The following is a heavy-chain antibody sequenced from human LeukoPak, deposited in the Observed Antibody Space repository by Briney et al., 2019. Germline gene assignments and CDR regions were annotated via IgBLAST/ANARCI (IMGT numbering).Heavy chain of an antibody. J-gene: IGHJ4*02. D-gene: IGHD6-19*01. CDR2: IRYDGTNK. Sequence: PGGSLRLSCAASGFTFSSYGMHWVRQAPGKGVEWVAFIRYDGTNKYYGDSVKGRFTISRDNSKNTLYLQLSSLRAEDTALYYCAKDDSIGWYYFDYWGQGTLVTVSA. V-gene: IGHV3-30*02. CDR1: GFTFSSYG. CDR3: AKDDSIGWYYFDY.